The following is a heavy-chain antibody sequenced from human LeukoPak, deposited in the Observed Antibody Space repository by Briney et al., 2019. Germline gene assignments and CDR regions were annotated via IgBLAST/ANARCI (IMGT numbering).Heavy chain of an antibody. CDR3: ARGTTVTY. Sequence: PSETLPLTCAVYGGSFSGYYWSWIRQPPGKGLEWIGEINHSGSTNYNPSLKSRVTISVDTSRNQFSLKLSSVTAADTAVYYCARGTTVTYWGQGTLVTVSS. CDR2: INHSGST. CDR1: GGSFSGYY. D-gene: IGHD4-17*01. J-gene: IGHJ4*02. V-gene: IGHV4-34*01.